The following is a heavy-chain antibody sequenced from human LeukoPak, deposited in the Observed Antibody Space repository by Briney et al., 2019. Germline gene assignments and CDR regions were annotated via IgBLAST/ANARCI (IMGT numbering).Heavy chain of an antibody. CDR3: ARDPWGTHAY. Sequence: GGSLRLSCTASGFSSYSLNWVRKAPGWRLEWVSSIISGSDYIYYADSVNGRFTISRDNAKNSLYLQMNSLRAEDTAIYYCARDPWGTHAYWGQGTLVTVSS. CDR2: IISGSDYI. J-gene: IGHJ4*02. CDR1: GFSSYS. V-gene: IGHV3-21*01. D-gene: IGHD3-16*01.